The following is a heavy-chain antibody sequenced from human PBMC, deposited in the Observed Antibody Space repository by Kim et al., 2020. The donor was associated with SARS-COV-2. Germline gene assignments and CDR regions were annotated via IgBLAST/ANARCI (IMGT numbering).Heavy chain of an antibody. CDR2: INPSGGST. Sequence: ASVKVSCKASGYTFTSYYMHWVRQAPGQGLEWMGIINPSGGSTSYAQKFQGRVTMTRDTSTSTVYMELSSLRSEDTAVYYCARDQSPTYGDYVYYYYGMDVWGQGTTVTVSS. CDR3: ARDQSPTYGDYVYYYYGMDV. J-gene: IGHJ6*02. CDR1: GYTFTSYY. D-gene: IGHD4-17*01. V-gene: IGHV1-46*01.